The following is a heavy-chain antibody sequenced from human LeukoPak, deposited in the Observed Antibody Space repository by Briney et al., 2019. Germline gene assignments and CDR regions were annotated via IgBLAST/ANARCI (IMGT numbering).Heavy chain of an antibody. CDR3: VRDHQRLQWFGEGGFDP. V-gene: IGHV1-2*02. Sequence: GASVKVSCKTSGYTFTGYYIHWIRQAPGRGLEWLGWINPDNGGTNSAQRFQGRVTMTHDTSSRTVYLEMNRLTSDDTAVHFCVRDHQRLQWFGEGGFDPWGQGTLVIVSS. J-gene: IGHJ5*02. CDR2: INPDNGGT. D-gene: IGHD3-10*01. CDR1: GYTFTGYY.